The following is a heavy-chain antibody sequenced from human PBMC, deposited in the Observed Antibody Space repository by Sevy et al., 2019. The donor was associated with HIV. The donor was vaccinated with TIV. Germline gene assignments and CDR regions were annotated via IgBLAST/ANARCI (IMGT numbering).Heavy chain of an antibody. CDR2: ISYDGSNK. CDR3: AKDQGVLLWFGEKGNWFDP. D-gene: IGHD3-10*01. J-gene: IGHJ5*02. V-gene: IGHV3-30*18. Sequence: GGSLRLSCAASGFTFSSYGMHWVRQAPGKGLEWVAVISYDGSNKYYADSVKGRFTISRDNSKNTLYLQMNSLRAEDTAVYYCAKDQGVLLWFGEKGNWFDPWGPGTLVTVSS. CDR1: GFTFSSYG.